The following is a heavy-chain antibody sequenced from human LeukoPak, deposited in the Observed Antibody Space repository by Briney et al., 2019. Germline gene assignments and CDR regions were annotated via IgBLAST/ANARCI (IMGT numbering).Heavy chain of an antibody. Sequence: GGSLRLSCAASGFTFSSYCMHWVRQAPGKGLEWVAFIRYDGSNKYYADSVKGRFTISRYNSKNKLYLQMNSLRAEDTAVYYCAKVAPRPEYYESSGNSGFNRGEGTLVTVSS. CDR3: AKVAPRPEYYESSGNSGFN. CDR2: IRYDGSNK. J-gene: IGHJ1*01. CDR1: GFTFSSYC. D-gene: IGHD3-22*01. V-gene: IGHV3-30*02.